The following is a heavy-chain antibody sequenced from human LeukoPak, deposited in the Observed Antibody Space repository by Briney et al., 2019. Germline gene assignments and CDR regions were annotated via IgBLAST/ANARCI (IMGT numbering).Heavy chain of an antibody. CDR2: ISSSSSYI. V-gene: IGHV3-21*01. CDR3: ARDKPHTVAGTRALFYYFDY. J-gene: IGHJ4*02. D-gene: IGHD6-19*01. Sequence: GGSLRLSCAASGFTFSDYSMNWVRQAPGKGLEWVSSISSSSSYIYYADSVKGRFTISRDNAKNSLYLQMNSLRAEDTAVYYCARDKPHTVAGTRALFYYFDYWGQGTLVTVSS. CDR1: GFTFSDYS.